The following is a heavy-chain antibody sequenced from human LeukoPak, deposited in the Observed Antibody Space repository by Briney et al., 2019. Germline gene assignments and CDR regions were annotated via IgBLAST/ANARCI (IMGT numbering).Heavy chain of an antibody. Sequence: SETLSLTCTVSVGSISSYYWSWIRQPPGKGMEWIGYIYYSGSTNYNPSLKSRVTISVDTSKNQFSLKLSSVTAADTAVYYCARDHSSGYPDYWGQGTLVTVSS. V-gene: IGHV4-59*01. J-gene: IGHJ4*02. CDR1: VGSISSYY. CDR2: IYYSGST. D-gene: IGHD3-22*01. CDR3: ARDHSSGYPDY.